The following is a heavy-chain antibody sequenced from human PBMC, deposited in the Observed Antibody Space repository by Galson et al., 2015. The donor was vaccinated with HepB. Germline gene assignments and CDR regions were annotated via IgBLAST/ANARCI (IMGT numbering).Heavy chain of an antibody. D-gene: IGHD3-3*01. Sequence: SVKVSCRASGGTFSSYAISWVRQAPGQGLEWMGGIIPIFGAANYAQKFQGRVTITADESTSTAYMELSSLRSEDTAVYYCARYRTYYDFWSGYYKAPRYYYYMDVWGKGTTVTVSS. V-gene: IGHV1-69*13. CDR3: ARYRTYYDFWSGYYKAPRYYYYMDV. CDR2: IIPIFGAA. J-gene: IGHJ6*03. CDR1: GGTFSSYA.